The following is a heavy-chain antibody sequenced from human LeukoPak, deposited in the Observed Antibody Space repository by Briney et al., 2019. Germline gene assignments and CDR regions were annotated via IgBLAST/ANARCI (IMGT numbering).Heavy chain of an antibody. Sequence: GGSLRLSCLASGFTFSDYGIHWIRQAPGKGLEWVAFISYDGKKKFYADSVKGRFTISRDNARNSLYLQMNSLRAEDTAVYYCARDPYSGTYGDTYYYYMDVWVKGTTVTISS. CDR1: GFTFSDYG. J-gene: IGHJ6*03. D-gene: IGHD1-26*01. CDR3: ARDPYSGTYGDTYYYYMDV. CDR2: ISYDGKKK. V-gene: IGHV3-30*03.